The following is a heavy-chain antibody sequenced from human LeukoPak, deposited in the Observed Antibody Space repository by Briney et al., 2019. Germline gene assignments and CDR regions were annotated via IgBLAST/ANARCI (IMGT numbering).Heavy chain of an antibody. CDR1: GYTFTSNY. Sequence: ASVTVSCKASGYTFTSNYIHWVRQAPGQGLEWMGWINPNDGGTRYAQNFQGRVTMTRDRSGSTAYMELSGLTSDDTAVYYCARDLKDDGFGAEGSLDYWGQGALVTVSS. D-gene: IGHD3-10*01. V-gene: IGHV1-2*02. CDR3: ARDLKDDGFGAEGSLDY. J-gene: IGHJ4*02. CDR2: INPNDGGT.